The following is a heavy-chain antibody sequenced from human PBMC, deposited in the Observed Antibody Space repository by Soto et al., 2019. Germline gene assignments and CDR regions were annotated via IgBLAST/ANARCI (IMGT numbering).Heavy chain of an antibody. CDR3: TTDLSRYSGSYGGDYYYYGMDV. CDR2: IKSKTDGGTT. CDR1: GFTFSNAW. Sequence: EVQLVESGGGLVKPGGSLRLSCAASGFTFSNAWMSWVRQAPGKGLEWVGRIKSKTDGGTTDYAAPVKGRFTISRDDSKNTLYLQMNSLKTEDTAVYYCTTDLSRYSGSYGGDYYYYGMDVWGQGTTVTVSS. D-gene: IGHD1-26*01. V-gene: IGHV3-15*01. J-gene: IGHJ6*02.